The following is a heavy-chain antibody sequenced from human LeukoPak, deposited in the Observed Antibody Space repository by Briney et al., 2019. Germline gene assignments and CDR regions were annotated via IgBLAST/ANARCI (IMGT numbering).Heavy chain of an antibody. Sequence: PGGSLRLSCAASGFTFSSYSMTWVRQAPGKGLEWVSSICSSSSYIYYADSVKGRFTISRDNAKNSLYLQMNSLRAEDTAVYYCARVRESYSSSWYTSYYYYMDVWGKGTTVTVSS. J-gene: IGHJ6*03. CDR3: ARVRESYSSSWYTSYYYYMDV. D-gene: IGHD6-13*01. V-gene: IGHV3-21*01. CDR2: ICSSSSYI. CDR1: GFTFSSYS.